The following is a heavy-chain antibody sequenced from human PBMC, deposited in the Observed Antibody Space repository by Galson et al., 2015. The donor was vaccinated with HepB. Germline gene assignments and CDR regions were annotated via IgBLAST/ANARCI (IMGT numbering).Heavy chain of an antibody. CDR2: INSDGSST. V-gene: IGHV3-74*01. CDR1: GFTFSSYA. Sequence: SLRLSCAASGFTFSSYAMSWVRQAPGKGLVWVSRINSDGSSTSYADSVKGRFTVSRDNAKNTLYLHMNSLRAEDTAVYYCARDNYGSGSLIDYWGQGTLVTVSS. D-gene: IGHD3-10*01. CDR3: ARDNYGSGSLIDY. J-gene: IGHJ4*02.